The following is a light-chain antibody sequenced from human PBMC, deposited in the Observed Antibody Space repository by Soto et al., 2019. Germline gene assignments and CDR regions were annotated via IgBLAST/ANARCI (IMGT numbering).Light chain of an antibody. Sequence: AIQMTQSPSSMSASVGDRVTITCRASQDIRNDLGWYQQKPGKAPKLLISTVSTLESGVPPRFSGSGSGTDFILTINSLQPEDFATYYCLQDYNYPRTFGQGTQVEI. V-gene: IGKV1-6*01. CDR1: QDIRND. J-gene: IGKJ1*01. CDR3: LQDYNYPRT. CDR2: TVS.